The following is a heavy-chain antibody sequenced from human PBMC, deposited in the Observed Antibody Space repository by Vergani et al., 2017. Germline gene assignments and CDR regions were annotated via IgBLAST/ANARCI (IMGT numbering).Heavy chain of an antibody. CDR2: ISYDGTQK. CDR3: ARARKFRFGVFWANWFDP. CDR1: GFTSSYYG. D-gene: IGHD3-3*01. V-gene: IGHV3-30*03. Sequence: QVHLVESGGGVVQPGRSLRLSCVVSGFTSSYYGMHWVRQAPGKGLEWVAVISYDGTQKYYADSVKGRFTISRDNSKNTLFLQMNSLRAEDTAGYYCARARKFRFGVFWANWFDPWGQGTLVTVSS. J-gene: IGHJ5*02.